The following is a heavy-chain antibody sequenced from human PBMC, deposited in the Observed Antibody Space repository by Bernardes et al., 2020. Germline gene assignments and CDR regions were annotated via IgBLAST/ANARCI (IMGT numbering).Heavy chain of an antibody. J-gene: IGHJ4*02. V-gene: IGHV2-5*02. Sequence: TLVKPTQTLTLTCTFSGFSLSTSGVGVGWIRQPPGKALEWLALIYWDDDKRYSPSLKSRLTITKDTSKNQVVLTMTNMDPVDTATYYCAHQSSILRGIYFDYWGQGTLVTVSS. CDR3: AHQSSILRGIYFDY. D-gene: IGHD6-13*01. CDR2: IYWDDDK. CDR1: GFSLSTSGVG.